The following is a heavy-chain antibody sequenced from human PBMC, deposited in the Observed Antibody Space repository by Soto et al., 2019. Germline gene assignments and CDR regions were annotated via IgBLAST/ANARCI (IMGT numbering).Heavy chain of an antibody. D-gene: IGHD3-3*01. CDR3: ARAYYDFWSGYPPDWSDYYYGMDV. CDR1: GFTFSSYA. V-gene: IGHV3-30-3*01. J-gene: IGHJ6*02. Sequence: PGGSLRLSCAASGFTFSSYAMHWVRQAPGKGLEWVAVISYDGSNKYYADSVKGRFTISRDNSKNTLYLQMNSLRAEDTAVYYCARAYYDFWSGYPPDWSDYYYGMDVWGQGTTVTVSS. CDR2: ISYDGSNK.